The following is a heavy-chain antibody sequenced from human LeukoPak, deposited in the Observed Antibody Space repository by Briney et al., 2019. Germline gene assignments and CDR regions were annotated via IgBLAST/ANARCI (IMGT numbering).Heavy chain of an antibody. CDR2: INPSGGNT. CDR3: ARGVGSGPYGWFDP. D-gene: IGHD2-15*01. J-gene: IGHJ5*02. V-gene: IGHV1-46*01. Sequence: GASVKVSCKASGYIFTSYYIHWVRQAPGQGLEWMGIINPSGGNTNYAQKFQGRVTMTRDTSTSTAYMELSRLRSDDTAVYYCARGVGSGPYGWFDPWGQGTLVTVSS. CDR1: GYIFTSYY.